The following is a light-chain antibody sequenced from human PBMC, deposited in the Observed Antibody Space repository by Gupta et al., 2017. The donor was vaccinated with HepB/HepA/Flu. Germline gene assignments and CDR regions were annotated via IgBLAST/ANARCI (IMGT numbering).Light chain of an antibody. Sequence: DIKLTPSLPCLFAAGGDRHTLTFRAGQFIGTYLNWYQQRPGKAPKVLIYFASTLESGVPSRFAGGGSGTDFTLTINNLQPEDFGTYFCQQSYDIPRTFGQGTKIEMK. CDR1: QFIGTY. J-gene: IGKJ1*01. CDR3: QQSYDIPRT. V-gene: IGKV1-39*01. CDR2: FAS.